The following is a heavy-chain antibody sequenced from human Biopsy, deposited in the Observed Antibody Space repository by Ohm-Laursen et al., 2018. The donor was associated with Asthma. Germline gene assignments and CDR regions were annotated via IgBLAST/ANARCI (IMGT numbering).Heavy chain of an antibody. CDR3: ATLRVYCRGANCFFFNY. J-gene: IGHJ4*02. CDR1: YGSITSGGYY. D-gene: IGHD2-2*01. V-gene: IGHV4-31*03. Sequence: SQTLSLTCTVSYGSITSGGYYWTWIRQHPGKGLEWIGFIYYSGSTYYNPSLKSRVTMSVDTSKNQFSLKLTSVTATDTAVYYCATLRVYCRGANCFFFNYWGQGTLVTVSS. CDR2: IYYSGST.